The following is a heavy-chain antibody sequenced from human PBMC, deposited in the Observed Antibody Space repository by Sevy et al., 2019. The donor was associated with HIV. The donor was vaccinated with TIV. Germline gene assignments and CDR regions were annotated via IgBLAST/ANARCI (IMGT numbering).Heavy chain of an antibody. Sequence: SETLSLTCTVSGGSISSSSYYWGWIRQPPGKGLEWIGSIYYSGSTYYNTSLKSRVTISVDTSKNQFSLKLSSVTAADTAVYYCARQGYSSSWYVSPNWFDPWGQGTLVTVSS. CDR3: ARQGYSSSWYVSPNWFDP. J-gene: IGHJ5*02. CDR2: IYYSGST. CDR1: GGSISSSSYY. D-gene: IGHD6-13*01. V-gene: IGHV4-39*01.